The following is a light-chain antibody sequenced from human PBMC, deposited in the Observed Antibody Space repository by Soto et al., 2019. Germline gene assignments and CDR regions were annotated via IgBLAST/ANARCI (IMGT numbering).Light chain of an antibody. CDR2: EGS. CDR3: CSYAGSSTSSV. V-gene: IGLV2-23*01. CDR1: SSDVGSYNL. J-gene: IGLJ1*01. Sequence: QSALTQPASVSGSPGQSITISCTGTSSDVGSYNLVSWYQQHPGKAPKLMIYEGSKRPSGVSNRFSGSKSGNTASLTISGLQAEDEADYYCCSYAGSSTSSVFGTGTQVTVL.